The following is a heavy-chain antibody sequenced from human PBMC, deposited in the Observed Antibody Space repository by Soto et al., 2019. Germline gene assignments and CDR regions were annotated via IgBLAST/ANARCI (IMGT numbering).Heavy chain of an antibody. CDR3: ARGSIVAAEYGMDV. Sequence: QVRLVESGGGVVQPRRSLRLSCAASGFSFSSYGMHWVRQAPGKGLEWVAVIWHDGSKKYYADSVKGRLIISRDNSKNTLYVHIKSLRAEDTAVYFCARGSIVAAEYGMDVWGQGTTVTVS. J-gene: IGHJ6*02. CDR1: GFSFSSYG. CDR2: IWHDGSKK. D-gene: IGHD6-13*01. V-gene: IGHV3-33*01.